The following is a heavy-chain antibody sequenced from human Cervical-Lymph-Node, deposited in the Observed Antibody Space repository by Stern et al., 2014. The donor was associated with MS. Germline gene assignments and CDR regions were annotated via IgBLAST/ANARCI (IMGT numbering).Heavy chain of an antibody. Sequence: VQLVESGPGLVKPSQTLSLTCTVSGGSVSSSAYYWSWIRQHPGKGLEWIGYVYYSGSSYYNPSLKSRVTISVDTSKNQFSLKLSSVTAADTAVYYCATDRGYSYGYFDYWGQGTLVTVSS. V-gene: IGHV4-31*03. J-gene: IGHJ4*02. CDR2: VYYSGSS. CDR1: GGSVSSSAYY. CDR3: ATDRGYSYGYFDY. D-gene: IGHD5-18*01.